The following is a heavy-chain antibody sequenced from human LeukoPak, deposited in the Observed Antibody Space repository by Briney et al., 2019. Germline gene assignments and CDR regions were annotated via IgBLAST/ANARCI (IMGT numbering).Heavy chain of an antibody. Sequence: PGGSLRLSCAASGFTFSSYAMSWVRQAPGKGLEWVSVISGSGGTTYYADSVKGRFTISRDNFKNTLYLQMNSLRAEDTAVYYCAKGPTKIQPWFTYGMDVWGQGTTVTVSS. V-gene: IGHV3-23*01. CDR2: ISGSGGTT. CDR3: AKGPTKIQPWFTYGMDV. D-gene: IGHD5-18*01. J-gene: IGHJ6*02. CDR1: GFTFSSYA.